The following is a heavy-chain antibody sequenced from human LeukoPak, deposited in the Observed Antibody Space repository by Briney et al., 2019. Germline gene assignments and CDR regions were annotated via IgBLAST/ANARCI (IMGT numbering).Heavy chain of an antibody. D-gene: IGHD3-22*01. CDR1: GFTFSRYG. CDR2: IKEDGTKK. V-gene: IGHV3-7*03. J-gene: IGHJ4*02. CDR3: ATPLDYYDSSGYHQGGD. Sequence: GGSLRLSCAASGFTFSRYGMHWVRQAPGKGLEWVANIKEDGTKKNYVDSVKGRFTISRDNAKNSLYLQMNSLRAEDTAVYYCATPLDYYDSSGYHQGGDWGQGTLVTVSS.